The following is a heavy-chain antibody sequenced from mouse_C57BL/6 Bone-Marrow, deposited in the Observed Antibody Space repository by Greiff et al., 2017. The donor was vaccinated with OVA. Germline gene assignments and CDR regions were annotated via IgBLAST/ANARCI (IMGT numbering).Heavy chain of an antibody. CDR3: ASGSYDYPFAD. J-gene: IGHJ3*01. V-gene: IGHV2-6*01. CDR1: GFSLTSYG. D-gene: IGHD2-4*01. CDR2: IWGVGST. Sequence: VQLQQSGPGLVAPSQSLSITCTVSGFSLTSYGVDWVRQSPGKGLEWLGVIWGVGSTNYNSALKSRLSISKDNSKSQVFLKMNSLQTDDTAMYYCASGSYDYPFADWGQGTLVTVSA.